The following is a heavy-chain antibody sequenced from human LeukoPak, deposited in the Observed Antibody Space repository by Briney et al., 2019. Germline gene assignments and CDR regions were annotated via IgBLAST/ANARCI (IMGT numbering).Heavy chain of an antibody. CDR3: AKGITVSAGYYLDS. D-gene: IGHD6-19*01. Sequence: GGSLRLSCVGSGFIFSSFAMSWVRQAPGKGLEWVSTISGGGSYTYFADSVKGRFTVSRDDSKSMHFLQMNSLRPEDTALYFCAKGITVSAGYYLDSWGRGTLVTVSS. CDR2: ISGGGSYT. V-gene: IGHV3-23*01. J-gene: IGHJ4*02. CDR1: GFIFSSFA.